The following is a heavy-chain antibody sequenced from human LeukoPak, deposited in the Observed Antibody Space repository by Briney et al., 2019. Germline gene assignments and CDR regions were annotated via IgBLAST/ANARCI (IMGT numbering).Heavy chain of an antibody. V-gene: IGHV1-2*02. J-gene: IGHJ4*02. CDR3: AREVDIVAAGVDY. Sequence: ASVKVSCKASGYTFTGYYMHWVRQAPGQGLEWMGWMNPNSGGTNYAQKFQGRVTMTRDTSISTAYMELSSLRSYDTAGYYCAREVDIVAAGVDYWGQGTLVTVSS. CDR1: GYTFTGYY. D-gene: IGHD5-12*01. CDR2: MNPNSGGT.